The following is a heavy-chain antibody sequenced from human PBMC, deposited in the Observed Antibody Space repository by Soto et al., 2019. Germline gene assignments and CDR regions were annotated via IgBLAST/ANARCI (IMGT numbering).Heavy chain of an antibody. CDR3: ARGAFPYRGGDCQITDWFDP. CDR1: GFTFSSYS. J-gene: IGHJ5*02. D-gene: IGHD2-21*01. V-gene: IGHV3-21*01. CDR2: ISSSSSYI. Sequence: GGSLRLSCAASGFTFSSYSMNWVRQAPGKGLEWVSSISSSSSYIYYADSVKGRFTISRDNAKNSLYLQMNSLRAEDTAVYYCARGAFPYRGGDCQITDWFDPWGQGTLVTVSS.